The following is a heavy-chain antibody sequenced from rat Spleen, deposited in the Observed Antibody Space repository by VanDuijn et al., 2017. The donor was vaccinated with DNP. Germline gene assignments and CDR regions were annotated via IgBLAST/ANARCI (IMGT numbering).Heavy chain of an antibody. D-gene: IGHD4-3*01. J-gene: IGHJ2*01. Sequence: EVQLVESGGGLVQPGRSLKLSCAASGFTFSAYYMAWVRQAPAKGLDWVAYIGSPAYAPYDTESVKGRFAISRDNAKSTLYLQMNSLRSEDMATYYCVRCNSGHFDYWGQGVMVTVSS. CDR2: IGSPAYAP. CDR3: VRCNSGHFDY. CDR1: GFTFSAYY. V-gene: IGHV5-22*01.